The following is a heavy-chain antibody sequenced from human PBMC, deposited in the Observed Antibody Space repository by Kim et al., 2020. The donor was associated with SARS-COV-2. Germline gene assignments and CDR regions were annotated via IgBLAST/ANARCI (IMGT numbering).Heavy chain of an antibody. CDR3: AREYCSGGSCHNAEYFQH. Sequence: GGSLRLSCAASGFTFSSYAMHWVRQAPGKGLEWVAVISYDGSNKYYADSVKGRFTISRDNSKNTLYLQMNSLRAEDTAVYYCAREYCSGGSCHNAEYFQHWGQGTLVTVSS. J-gene: IGHJ1*01. CDR1: GFTFSSYA. D-gene: IGHD2-15*01. V-gene: IGHV3-30-3*01. CDR2: ISYDGSNK.